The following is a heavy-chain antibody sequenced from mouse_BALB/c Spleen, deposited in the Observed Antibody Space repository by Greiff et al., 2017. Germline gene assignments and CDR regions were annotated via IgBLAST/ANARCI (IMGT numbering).Heavy chain of an antibody. CDR2: IWAGGST. CDR3: ARAYYYGSSWYFDV. J-gene: IGHJ1*01. V-gene: IGHV2-9*02. Sequence: VQLQQSGPGLVAPSQSLSITCTVSGFSLTSYGVHWVRQPPGKGLEWLGVIWAGGSTNYNSALMSRLSISKDNSKSQVFLKMNSLQTDDTAMYYCARAYYYGSSWYFDVWGAGTTVTVSS. CDR1: GFSLTSYG. D-gene: IGHD1-1*01.